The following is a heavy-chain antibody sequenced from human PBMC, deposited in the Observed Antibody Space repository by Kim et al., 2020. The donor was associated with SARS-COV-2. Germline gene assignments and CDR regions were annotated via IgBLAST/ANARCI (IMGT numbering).Heavy chain of an antibody. Sequence: GGSLRLSCAASGFTFSSYEMNWVRQAPGKGLEWVSYISSRGDTIYYADSVKGRFTISRDNTKNSLYLQMSSLRAEDTAVYYCAREVNDFWSDYSGRNWFDPWGQGILVTVSS. CDR3: AREVNDFWSDYSGRNWFDP. CDR1: GFTFSSYE. V-gene: IGHV3-48*03. D-gene: IGHD3-3*01. CDR2: ISSRGDTI. J-gene: IGHJ5*02.